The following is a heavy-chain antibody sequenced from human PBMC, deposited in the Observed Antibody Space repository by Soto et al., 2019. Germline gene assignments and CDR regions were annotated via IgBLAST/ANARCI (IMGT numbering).Heavy chain of an antibody. V-gene: IGHV3-23*01. D-gene: IGHD3-22*01. CDR2: ISGSGGST. Sequence: PVGSLRLSCAASGFTFSSYAMSWVRQAPGKGLEWVSAISGSGGSTYYADSVKGRFTISRDNSKNTLYLQMNSLRAEDTAVYYCAKGRESSGSYRPFDYWGQGALVTVSS. J-gene: IGHJ4*02. CDR3: AKGRESSGSYRPFDY. CDR1: GFTFSSYA.